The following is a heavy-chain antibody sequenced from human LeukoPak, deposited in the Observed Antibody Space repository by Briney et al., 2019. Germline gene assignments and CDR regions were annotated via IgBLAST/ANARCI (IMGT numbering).Heavy chain of an antibody. CDR3: AKDGIAVAGLATYFDY. J-gene: IGHJ4*02. CDR2: ISGSGGST. V-gene: IGHV3-23*01. Sequence: GGSLRLSCAASGFTFSSYAMSWVRQAPGKGLEWVSAISGSGGSTYYADSVKGRFTISRDNSKTTLYLQMNSLRAEDTAVYYCAKDGIAVAGLATYFDYWGQGTLVTVSS. D-gene: IGHD6-19*01. CDR1: GFTFSSYA.